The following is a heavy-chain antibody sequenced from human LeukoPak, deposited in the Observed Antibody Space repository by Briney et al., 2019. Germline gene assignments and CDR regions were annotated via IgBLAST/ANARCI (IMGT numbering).Heavy chain of an antibody. D-gene: IGHD3-3*01. V-gene: IGHV1-18*01. CDR3: ARGIRYDFWSGYYENYYYYMDV. CDR2: ISAYNGKT. CDR1: GYTFTNYG. J-gene: IGHJ6*03. Sequence: GASVKVSCKTSGYTFTNYGISWVRQAPGQGLEWMGCISAYNGKTNYVQKLQGRVAMTTDTSTSTAYMELRSLRSDDTAVYYCARGIRYDFWSGYYENYYYYMDVWGKGTTVTVSS.